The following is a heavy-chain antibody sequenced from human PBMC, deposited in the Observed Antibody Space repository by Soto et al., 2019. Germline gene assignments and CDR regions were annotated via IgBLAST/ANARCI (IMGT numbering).Heavy chain of an antibody. D-gene: IGHD1-1*01. CDR1: GYTLTELS. V-gene: IGHV1-24*01. J-gene: IGHJ6*03. CDR2: FDPEDGET. Sequence: SVKGSCKVSGYTLTELSMHWVRQAPGKGLEWMGGFDPEDGETIYAQKFQGRVTMTEDTSTDTAYMELSSLRSEDTAVYYCAKGPGLDNYYYYMDVWGKGTTDTVSS. CDR3: AKGPGLDNYYYYMDV.